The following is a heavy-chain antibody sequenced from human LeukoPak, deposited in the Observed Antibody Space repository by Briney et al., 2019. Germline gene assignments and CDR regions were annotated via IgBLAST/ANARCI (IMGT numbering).Heavy chain of an antibody. V-gene: IGHV3-30*02. Sequence: GGSLRLSCAASGFTFSSYGMHWVRQAPGKGLEWVAFIRYDGSNKYYADSVKGRSTISRDNSKNTLYLQMNSLRAEDTAVYYCAKDSDYYDSSRSEYFDYWGQGTLVTVSS. D-gene: IGHD3-22*01. CDR1: GFTFSSYG. CDR3: AKDSDYYDSSRSEYFDY. J-gene: IGHJ4*02. CDR2: IRYDGSNK.